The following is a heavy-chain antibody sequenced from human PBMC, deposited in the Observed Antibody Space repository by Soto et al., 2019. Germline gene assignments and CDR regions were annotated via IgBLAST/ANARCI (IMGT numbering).Heavy chain of an antibody. CDR3: ARGRYGDY. J-gene: IGHJ4*02. D-gene: IGHD1-1*01. V-gene: IGHV1-18*01. CDR1: GYDFTTYG. CDR2: ISAHNGNT. Sequence: QVHLVQSGAEVKKPGASVKVSCKGSGYDFTTYGITWVRQAPGQGLEWMAWISAHNGNTDYAKKLQGRATVTRDTSTSTAYMELRSLRSDDTAVYYCARGRYGDYWGQGALVTVSS.